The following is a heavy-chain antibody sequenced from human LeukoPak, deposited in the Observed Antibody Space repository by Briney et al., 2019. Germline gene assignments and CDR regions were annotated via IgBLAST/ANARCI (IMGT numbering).Heavy chain of an antibody. V-gene: IGHV4-34*01. Sequence: SETLSLTCDVYGGSFIGYYFSWIRQTPGKGLEWIGEINHSGSTNYNPSLKNRVTISIDTSKNQSSLRLSAVTAADTAIYYCARGGIMLRQSINFHFFYGMDVWGQGTTVTVSS. CDR2: INHSGST. D-gene: IGHD3-16*01. J-gene: IGHJ6*02. CDR1: GGSFIGYY. CDR3: ARGGIMLRQSINFHFFYGMDV.